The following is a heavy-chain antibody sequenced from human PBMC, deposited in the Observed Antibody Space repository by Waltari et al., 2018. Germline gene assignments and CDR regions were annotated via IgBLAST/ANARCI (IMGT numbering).Heavy chain of an antibody. CDR2: IKNDGSIT. Sequence: EVHLVESGGGLVQPGGSLRRSCAASGFTFSSYWMHWVRQAPGKGLMWVSRIKNDGSITSYADSVKGRFTMSRDNAKNTLYLQMNSLRAEDTAVYYCATGPGIAAYWGQGIPVTVSS. V-gene: IGHV3-74*01. D-gene: IGHD6-13*01. J-gene: IGHJ4*02. CDR3: ATGPGIAAY. CDR1: GFTFSSYW.